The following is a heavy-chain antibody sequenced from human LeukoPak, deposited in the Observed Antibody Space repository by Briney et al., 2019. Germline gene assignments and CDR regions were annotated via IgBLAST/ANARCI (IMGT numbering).Heavy chain of an antibody. CDR2: IYYSGST. CDR1: GGSISSSSYY. J-gene: IGHJ4*02. D-gene: IGHD1-26*01. V-gene: IGHV4-39*01. CDR3: ARGRGGAEDY. Sequence: SETLSLTCTVSGGSISSSSYYWGWVRQPPGKGLEWIGSIYYSGSTYYNPSLKSRVTISVDTSKNQFSLKLSSVTAADTAVYYCARGRGGAEDYWGQGTLVTVSS.